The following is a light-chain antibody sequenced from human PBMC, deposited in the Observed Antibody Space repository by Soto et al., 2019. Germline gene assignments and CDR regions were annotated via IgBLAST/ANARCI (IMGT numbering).Light chain of an antibody. V-gene: IGKV3-20*01. CDR1: QSVRSTR. Sequence: EIVLTQSPGTLSLSPGERATLSCRASQSVRSTRFAWYQHKPGQAPRLLIYGASSRATGIPDRFSGSGSGTDFTLTVSRLEPEDFAVYYCQQFDSSPPTFGGGTKAEIK. J-gene: IGKJ4*01. CDR2: GAS. CDR3: QQFDSSPPT.